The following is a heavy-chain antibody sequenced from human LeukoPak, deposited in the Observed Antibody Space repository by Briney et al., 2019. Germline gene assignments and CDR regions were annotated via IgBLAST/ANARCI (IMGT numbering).Heavy chain of an antibody. D-gene: IGHD3-22*01. CDR2: IYHRGTT. V-gene: IGHV4-4*02. CDR3: ARGLISYYYDSSGYYHNWFDP. J-gene: IGHJ5*02. Sequence: SETLSLTCAVSGGSISGTNWWSWVRQAPGKGLEWIGEIYHRGTTNYNPSLKSRVTISVDKSKSQFSLRLSPVTAADTAVYYCARGLISYYYDSSGYYHNWFDPWGQGTLVTVSS. CDR1: GGSISGTNW.